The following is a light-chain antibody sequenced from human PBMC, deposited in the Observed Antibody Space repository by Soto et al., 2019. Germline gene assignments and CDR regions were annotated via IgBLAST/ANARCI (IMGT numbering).Light chain of an antibody. CDR2: GAF. CDR1: QSVDSN. Sequence: EIVVTQSPATLSVSPGERATLSCRTSQSVDSNLAWYQHKSGQAPRLLIYGAFTRATGVPARYSGSGSGTEFTLTISSLQSEDFAVYFCQQYKSWPPWTFGQGPKVDIK. CDR3: QQYKSWPPWT. J-gene: IGKJ1*01. V-gene: IGKV3-15*01.